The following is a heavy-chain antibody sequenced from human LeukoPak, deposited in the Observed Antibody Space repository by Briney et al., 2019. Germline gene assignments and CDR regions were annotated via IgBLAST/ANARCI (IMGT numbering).Heavy chain of an antibody. Sequence: PGGSLRLSCAASGLDFSRNGMHWVRQAPGKGLEWVSFIRYDGSKKFYTQSVRGRFTISRDNSINILYLQMNSLTAEDTALYFCARDFDDPTGHYYYLPDYWGPGILVTVSS. J-gene: IGHJ4*02. V-gene: IGHV3-30*02. CDR3: ARDFDDPTGHYYYLPDY. CDR2: IRYDGSKK. D-gene: IGHD3-22*01. CDR1: GLDFSRNG.